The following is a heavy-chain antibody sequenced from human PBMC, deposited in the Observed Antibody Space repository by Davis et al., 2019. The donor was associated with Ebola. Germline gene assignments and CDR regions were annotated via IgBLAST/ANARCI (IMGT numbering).Heavy chain of an antibody. CDR1: GYTFTSNY. Sequence: AASVKVFCKASGYTFTSNYMHWVRQAPGQGLEWMGIINPSGCSTSYAQKFQGRVTMTRDTSTSTVYMELSSLRSEDTAVYYCARASGSSGYYYVFGYWGQGTLVTVSS. J-gene: IGHJ4*02. CDR2: INPSGCST. V-gene: IGHV1-46*01. D-gene: IGHD3-22*01. CDR3: ARASGSSGYYYVFGY.